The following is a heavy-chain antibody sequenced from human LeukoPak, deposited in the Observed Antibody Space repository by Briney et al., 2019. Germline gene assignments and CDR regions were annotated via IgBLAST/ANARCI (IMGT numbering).Heavy chain of an antibody. CDR1: GFTFSSYA. D-gene: IGHD5-18*01. J-gene: IGHJ4*02. CDR2: LSGSGGST. CDR3: AKGIQLWSSYFDY. Sequence: HPGGSLRLSCAASGFTFSSYAMSWVRQAPGKGLEWVSALSGSGGSTYYADSVKGRFTISRDNSKNTLYLQMNSLSGEDTAVYYCAKGIQLWSSYFDYWGQGTLVTVCS. V-gene: IGHV3-23*01.